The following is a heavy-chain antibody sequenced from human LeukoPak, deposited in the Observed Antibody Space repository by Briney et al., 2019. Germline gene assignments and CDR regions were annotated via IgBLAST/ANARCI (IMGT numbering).Heavy chain of an antibody. D-gene: IGHD5-18*01. V-gene: IGHV3-21*01. CDR2: ISSSSSYI. J-gene: IGHJ4*02. CDR3: AREESEPWLFFGD. Sequence: PGGSLRLSCAASGFTFSSYSMNWVRQAPGKGLEWVSSISSSSSYIYYADSVKGRFTISRDNAKNSLYLQMNSLRAEDTAVYYCAREESEPWLFFGDWGQGTLVTVSS. CDR1: GFTFSSYS.